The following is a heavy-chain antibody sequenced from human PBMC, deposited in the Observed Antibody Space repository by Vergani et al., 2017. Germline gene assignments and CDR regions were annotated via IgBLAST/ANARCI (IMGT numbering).Heavy chain of an antibody. CDR1: GFTFSSYW. Sequence: VQLVESGGGVVQPGRSLRLSCAASGFTFSSYWMSWVRQAPGKGLEWVANIKQDGSEKYYVDSVKGRFTISRDNAKNSLYLQMNSLRAEDTAVYYYAREYSSGWSDYWGQGTLVTVSS. D-gene: IGHD6-19*01. CDR3: AREYSSGWSDY. V-gene: IGHV3-7*03. J-gene: IGHJ4*02. CDR2: IKQDGSEK.